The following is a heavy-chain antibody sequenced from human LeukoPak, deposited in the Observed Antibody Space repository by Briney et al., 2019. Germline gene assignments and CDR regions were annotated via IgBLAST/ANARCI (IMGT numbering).Heavy chain of an antibody. V-gene: IGHV3-48*02. J-gene: IGHJ1*01. D-gene: IGHD5-12*01. CDR3: VTDVSGSLGD. CDR1: GFTFSYYS. Sequence: GGSLRLSCAASGFTFSYYSMNWVRQAPGKGLEWISYSNTDGTISYADSVKGRFTISRDNAENSLYLQMNSLRDKDTAVYYCVTDVSGSLGDWGQGTLVTVSS. CDR2: SNTDGTI.